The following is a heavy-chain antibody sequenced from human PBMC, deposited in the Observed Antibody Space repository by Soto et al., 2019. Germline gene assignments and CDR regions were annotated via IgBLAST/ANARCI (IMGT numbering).Heavy chain of an antibody. D-gene: IGHD4-17*01. CDR3: ARDQTTGWFDP. CDR2: ISGSGTTT. J-gene: IGHJ5*02. CDR1: GFTFGSYN. Sequence: EVQLVESGGGLVQPGGSLRLSCAASGFTFGSYNMDWVRQAPGKGLEWLSYISGSGTTTYYADSVRGRFTTSRDNAKNSLYLQMNSLRDDDTAVYYCARDQTTGWFDPWGQGTLVTVSS. V-gene: IGHV3-48*02.